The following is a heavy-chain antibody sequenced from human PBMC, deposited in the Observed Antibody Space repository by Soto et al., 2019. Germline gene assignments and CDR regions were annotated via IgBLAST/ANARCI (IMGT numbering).Heavy chain of an antibody. Sequence: ASVKVSCKASGYTFTSYYMHWVRQAPGQGLEWMGIINPSGGSTSYAQKFQGRVTMTRDMSTSTVYMELSSLRSEDTAVYYCATIDTAMVSPFDYWGQGTLVTVSS. CDR3: ATIDTAMVSPFDY. CDR2: INPSGGST. J-gene: IGHJ4*02. CDR1: GYTFTSYY. D-gene: IGHD5-18*01. V-gene: IGHV1-46*03.